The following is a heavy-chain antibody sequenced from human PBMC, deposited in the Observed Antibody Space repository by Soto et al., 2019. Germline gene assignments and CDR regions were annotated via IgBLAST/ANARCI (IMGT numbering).Heavy chain of an antibody. V-gene: IGHV1-69*13. CDR2: IIPIFGTA. Sequence: SVKGCCKASGGTFSSYAISLVRQAPGQGLEWMGGIIPIFGTANYAQKFQGRVTITADESTSTAYMELSSLRSEDTAVYYCARGIRYFDWFPPFDYWGQGTMVTVSS. CDR3: ARGIRYFDWFPPFDY. CDR1: GGTFSSYA. D-gene: IGHD3-9*01. J-gene: IGHJ4*02.